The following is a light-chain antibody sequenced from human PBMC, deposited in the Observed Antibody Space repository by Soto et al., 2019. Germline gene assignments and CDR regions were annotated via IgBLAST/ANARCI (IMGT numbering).Light chain of an antibody. V-gene: IGKV3-20*01. Sequence: EIVLTQAPGTLSLSPGERATLSCRASQSVSSSYLAWYQQKPGQAPRLLIYDASSRATGIPDRFSGSGSGTDFTLTISRLEPEDFAVYNCQQYGSSPLTLGGGTKVDMK. CDR1: QSVSSSY. J-gene: IGKJ4*01. CDR2: DAS. CDR3: QQYGSSPLT.